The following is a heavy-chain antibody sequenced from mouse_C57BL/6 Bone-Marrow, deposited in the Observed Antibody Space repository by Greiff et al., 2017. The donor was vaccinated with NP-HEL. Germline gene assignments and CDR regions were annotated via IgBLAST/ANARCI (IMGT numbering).Heavy chain of an antibody. CDR2: IDPENGDT. V-gene: IGHV14-4*01. Sequence: EVQLQQSGAELVRPGASVKLSCTASGFNIKDDYMHWVKQRPEQGLEWIGWIDPENGDTAYASKFQGKAPITADTSSTTAYLQLSSLTSEDTAVYYCTTYGSSPHYFDYWGQGTTLTVSS. D-gene: IGHD1-1*01. J-gene: IGHJ2*01. CDR3: TTYGSSPHYFDY. CDR1: GFNIKDDY.